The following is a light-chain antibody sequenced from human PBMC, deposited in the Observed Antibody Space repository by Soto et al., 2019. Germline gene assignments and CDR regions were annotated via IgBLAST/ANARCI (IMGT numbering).Light chain of an antibody. CDR3: LQDYSYPWT. CDR2: AAS. Sequence: AIQMTQSPSSLSASVGDRVTITCRAGQDIGNDSSWYQQKPGKAPKLLIYAASSLQSGVPSRFSGSGSGPDFTLTISSLQPEDFATYYCLQDYSYPWTFGQGTKVEIK. V-gene: IGKV1-6*01. CDR1: QDIGND. J-gene: IGKJ1*01.